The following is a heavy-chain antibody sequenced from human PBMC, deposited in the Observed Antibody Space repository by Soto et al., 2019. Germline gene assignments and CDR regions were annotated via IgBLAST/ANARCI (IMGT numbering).Heavy chain of an antibody. CDR3: ARADIAAAGFDY. CDR1: GGSISSYY. J-gene: IGHJ4*02. CDR2: IYYSGST. V-gene: IGHV4-59*01. Sequence: SETLSLTCTVSGGSISSYYWSWIRQPPGKGLEWIGYIYYSGSTNYNPSLKSRVTISVDTSKNQFSLKLSSVTAADTAVYYCARADIAAAGFDYWGQGTLVTV. D-gene: IGHD6-13*01.